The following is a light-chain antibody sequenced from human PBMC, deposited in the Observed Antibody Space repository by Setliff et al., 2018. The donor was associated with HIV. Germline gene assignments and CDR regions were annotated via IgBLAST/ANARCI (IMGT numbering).Light chain of an antibody. Sequence: DIIMTQSPDSLAVSLGERATINCRSNNIVLSSADKKYYLAWYQQKPRQPPRLLIYWASTRESGVPERFSGSGSGTDFSLTITDVQAEDVATYYCQQYFSTSHFGRGTKVDIK. V-gene: IGKV4-1*01. J-gene: IGKJ4*01. CDR3: QQYFSTSH. CDR2: WAS. CDR1: NIVLSSADKKYY.